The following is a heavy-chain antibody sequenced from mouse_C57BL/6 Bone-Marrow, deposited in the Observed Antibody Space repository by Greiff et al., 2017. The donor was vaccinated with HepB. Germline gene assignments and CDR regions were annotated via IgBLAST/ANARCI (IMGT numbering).Heavy chain of an antibody. J-gene: IGHJ3*01. Sequence: EVQLQQSGPELVKPGASVKISCKASGYTFTDYYMNWVKQSHGKSLEWIGDINPNNGGTSYNQKFKGKATLTVDKSSSTAYMELRSLTSEDSAVYYCARTYYGSISWFAYWGQGTLVTVSA. D-gene: IGHD1-1*01. CDR2: INPNNGGT. V-gene: IGHV1-26*01. CDR3: ARTYYGSISWFAY. CDR1: GYTFTDYY.